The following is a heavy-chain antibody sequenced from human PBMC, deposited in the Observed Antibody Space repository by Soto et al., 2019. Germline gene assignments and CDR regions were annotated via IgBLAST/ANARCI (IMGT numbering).Heavy chain of an antibody. V-gene: IGHV3-23*01. CDR1: GFTFSDYA. CDR3: AKVAGGLGYFDL. CDR2: ISATGGNI. D-gene: IGHD3-16*01. J-gene: IGHJ2*01. Sequence: EVQLLESGGGLARPGGSLRLSCVASGFTFSDYAMTWVRQAPGKGLEWVATISATGGNIEYTDSLKGRFTISRDNSKKTLYLQLNGLTSDDTAVHYCAKVAGGLGYFDLWGRGTLVTVSS.